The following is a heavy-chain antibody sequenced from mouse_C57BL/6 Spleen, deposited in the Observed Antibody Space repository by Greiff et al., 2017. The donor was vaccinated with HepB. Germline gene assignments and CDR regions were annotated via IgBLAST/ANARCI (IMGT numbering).Heavy chain of an antibody. V-gene: IGHV1-22*01. CDR2: INPNNGGT. CDR1: GYTFTDYN. D-gene: IGHD2-3*01. CDR3: APLYDGYFYYFDY. J-gene: IGHJ2*01. Sequence: EVQLQQSGPELVKPGASVKMSCKASGYTFTDYNMHWVKQSHGKSLEWIGYINPNNGGTSYNQKFKGKATLTVNKSSSTAYMELRSLTSEDSAVYYCAPLYDGYFYYFDYWGQGTTLTVSS.